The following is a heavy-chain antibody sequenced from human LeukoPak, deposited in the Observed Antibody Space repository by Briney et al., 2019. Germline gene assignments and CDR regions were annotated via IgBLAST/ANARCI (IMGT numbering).Heavy chain of an antibody. D-gene: IGHD3-22*01. Sequence: GGSLRLSCAASGFTFSSYAMSWVRQAPGKGLEWVSGINTSGGSTAYADSVKGRFTISRDNPRNTLYMQMNSLRAEDTALYYCAIMHPYYDGNGYWVQWGQGTLVTVYS. CDR1: GFTFSSYA. CDR3: AIMHPYYDGNGYWVQ. V-gene: IGHV3-23*01. CDR2: INTSGGST. J-gene: IGHJ4*02.